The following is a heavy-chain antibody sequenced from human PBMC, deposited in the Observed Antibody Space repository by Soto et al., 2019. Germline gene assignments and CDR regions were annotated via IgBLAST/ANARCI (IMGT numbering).Heavy chain of an antibody. CDR3: AMVDVYVTPSPQDV. CDR1: GYTFTRYG. Sequence: QVQLVQSGAEVKNPGASVKVSCKASGYTFTRYGIGWARQAPGQGLEWMGWINTYNGNTNYAQNVQGRVTLTTHTSTSTAYMELSSLRPNDTAIYYCAMVDVYVTPSPQDVWGQGTTVIVSS. J-gene: IGHJ6*02. CDR2: INTYNGNT. D-gene: IGHD3-16*01. V-gene: IGHV1-18*01.